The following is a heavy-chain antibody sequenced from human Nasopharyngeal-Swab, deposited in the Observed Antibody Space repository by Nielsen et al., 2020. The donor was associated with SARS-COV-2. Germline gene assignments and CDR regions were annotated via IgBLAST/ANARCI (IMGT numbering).Heavy chain of an antibody. Sequence: CQAPGKGLEWIGYIYYSGSTNYNPSLKNRVTISVDTSKNQFSLKLSSVTAADTAVYYCARDGGPAYYFDYWGQGTLVTVSS. V-gene: IGHV4-59*01. J-gene: IGHJ4*02. CDR2: IYYSGST. D-gene: IGHD3-16*01. CDR3: ARDGGPAYYFDY.